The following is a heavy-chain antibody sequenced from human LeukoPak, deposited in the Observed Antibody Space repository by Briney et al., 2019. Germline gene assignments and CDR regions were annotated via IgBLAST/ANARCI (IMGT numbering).Heavy chain of an antibody. V-gene: IGHV4-59*01. CDR2: ISYSGNA. D-gene: IGHD3-22*01. J-gene: IGHJ4*02. CDR3: ARGVGSGYTDY. Sequence: SETLSLTCTVSGDSISSYYWTWIRQPPGKGLEWIGFISYSGNANYNPSLKSRVTISLDTSKNQFSLKLISVTAADTAVYYCARGVGSGYTDYWGQGALVTVSS. CDR1: GDSISSYY.